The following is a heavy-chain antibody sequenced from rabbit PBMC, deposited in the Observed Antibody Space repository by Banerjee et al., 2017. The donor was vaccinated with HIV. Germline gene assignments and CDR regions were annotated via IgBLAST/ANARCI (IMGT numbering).Heavy chain of an antibody. CDR3: ANIFDGSPYWGYYFNL. CDR1: GFSFSSSYY. D-gene: IGHD8-1*01. Sequence: QSLEESGGDLVKPGASLTLTCTASGFSFSSSYYMCWVRQAPGKGLEWIACIYAGSSGSTAYASWAKGRFTISKTSSTTVTLQMTSLTAADTATYFCANIFDGSPYWGYYFNLWGPGTLVTVS. V-gene: IGHV1S40*01. CDR2: IYAGSSGST. J-gene: IGHJ4*01.